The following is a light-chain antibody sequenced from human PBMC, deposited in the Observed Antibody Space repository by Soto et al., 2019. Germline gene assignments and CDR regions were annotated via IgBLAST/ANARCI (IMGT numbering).Light chain of an antibody. CDR1: SSDVGGYNY. CDR3: SSYAGSNNLGV. CDR2: EVS. V-gene: IGLV2-8*01. Sequence: QSALTQPPSASGSPGQSVTISCTGTSSDVGGYNYVSWYQQHPGKAPKLMIYEVSKRPSGVSDRFSGSKSGNTASLTVSGLQAEDEAVYYCSSYAGSNNLGVFGTGTKVTVL. J-gene: IGLJ1*01.